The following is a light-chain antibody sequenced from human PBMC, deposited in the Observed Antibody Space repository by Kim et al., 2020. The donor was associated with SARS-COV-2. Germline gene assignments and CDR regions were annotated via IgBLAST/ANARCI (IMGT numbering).Light chain of an antibody. CDR3: QQYNSYLHT. Sequence: DIQMTQSPSTLSASVGDRITITCRASQSISSWLAWYQQKPGKAPKVLIYKASSLESGVPSRFSGSGSGTEFTLTISSLQPDDFATYYCQQYNSYLHTFGQGTKLEF. CDR1: QSISSW. V-gene: IGKV1-5*03. J-gene: IGKJ2*01. CDR2: KAS.